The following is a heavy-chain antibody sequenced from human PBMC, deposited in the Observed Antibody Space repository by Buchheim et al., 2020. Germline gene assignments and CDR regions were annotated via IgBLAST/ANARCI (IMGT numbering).Heavy chain of an antibody. CDR1: GFTFSSYS. CDR3: ARDGSDDYGDYGGDW. CDR2: ISSSSSTI. J-gene: IGHJ4*02. V-gene: IGHV3-48*02. Sequence: EVQLVESGGGLVQPGGSLRLSCAASGFTFSSYSMNWVRQAPGKGLEWVSYISSSSSTIYYADSVKGRFTISRDNAKNSLYLQMNGLRDEDTAVYYCARDGSDDYGDYGGDWWGQGTL. D-gene: IGHD4-17*01.